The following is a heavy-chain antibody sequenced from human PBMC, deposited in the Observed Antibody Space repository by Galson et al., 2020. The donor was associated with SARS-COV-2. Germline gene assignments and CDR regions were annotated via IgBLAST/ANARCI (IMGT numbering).Heavy chain of an antibody. CDR2: ISPSGSNT. CDR1: EYTFTNHF. CDR3: ARDVHLDYFDY. V-gene: IGHV1-46*01. D-gene: IGHD1-1*01. J-gene: IGHJ4*02. Sequence: ASVKVSCKTSEYTFTNHFMHWVRQAPGQGLEWMGIISPSGSNTSYAQKFQGRVTMTTDTSTGTVFMELRGLRSDDSAKYYCARDVHLDYFDYWGQGTLVTVSS.